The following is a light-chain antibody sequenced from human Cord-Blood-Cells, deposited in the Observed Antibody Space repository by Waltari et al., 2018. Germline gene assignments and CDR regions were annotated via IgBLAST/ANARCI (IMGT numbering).Light chain of an antibody. V-gene: IGKV3-15*01. CDR3: QQYNNWPYT. Sequence: EIVMTQSPATLSVSPGERATLSCRASQSVSSSLAWYQQKPGQAPRLLIYGASTRATCIPARFSGSGSGTEFTLTISSLQSEDFAVYYCQQYNNWPYTFGQGTKLEIK. CDR1: QSVSSS. J-gene: IGKJ2*01. CDR2: GAS.